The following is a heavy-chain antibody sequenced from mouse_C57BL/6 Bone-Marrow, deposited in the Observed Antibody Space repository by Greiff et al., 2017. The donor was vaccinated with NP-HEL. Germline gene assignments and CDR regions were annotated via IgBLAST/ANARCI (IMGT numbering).Heavy chain of an antibody. CDR1: GYTFTSYW. Sequence: QVQLQQPGAELVRPGSSVKLSCKASGYTFTSYWMHWVKQRPIQGLEWIGNIDPSDSETHYNQKFKDKATLTVDKSSSTAYMQLSSLTSEDSAVYYCARAYYGSSYLNYWYFDVWGTGTTVTVSS. CDR3: ARAYYGSSYLNYWYFDV. CDR2: IDPSDSET. D-gene: IGHD1-1*01. J-gene: IGHJ1*03. V-gene: IGHV1-52*01.